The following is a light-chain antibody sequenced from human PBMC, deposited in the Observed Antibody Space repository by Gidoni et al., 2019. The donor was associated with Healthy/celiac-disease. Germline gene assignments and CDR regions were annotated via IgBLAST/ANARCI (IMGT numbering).Light chain of an antibody. V-gene: IGKV1-39*01. CDR3: QQSYSTPPWT. J-gene: IGKJ1*01. CDR2: AAS. Sequence: DIQITPSPSSLSASVGARVTITCRASQSISSYLNWDQQKPGKAPKLLIYAASSLQSGVPSRYIGSGSGTDFTLTISSLQPEDFATYYCQQSYSTPPWTFGQGTKVEIK. CDR1: QSISSY.